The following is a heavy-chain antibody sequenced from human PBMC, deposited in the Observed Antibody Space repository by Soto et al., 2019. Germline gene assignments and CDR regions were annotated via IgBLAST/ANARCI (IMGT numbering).Heavy chain of an antibody. CDR1: GFSRSTSGLG. V-gene: IGHV2-5*02. J-gene: IGHJ4*02. Sequence: CGPTLVNPTQTLTLTCTFSGFSRSTSGLGVGWIRQPPGKALEWLALIYWDDDKRYSPSLKSRLTITKDTSKNQVVLTMTNMDPVDTATYYCAHSFLEYSSSSRRREFDYWGQGTLVTVSS. D-gene: IGHD6-6*01. CDR2: IYWDDDK. CDR3: AHSFLEYSSSSRRREFDY.